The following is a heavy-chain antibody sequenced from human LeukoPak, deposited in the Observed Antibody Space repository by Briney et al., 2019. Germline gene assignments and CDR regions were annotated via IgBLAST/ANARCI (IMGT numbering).Heavy chain of an antibody. CDR3: ARDHSRY. J-gene: IGHJ4*02. V-gene: IGHV4-61*02. Sequence: SQTLSLTCTVSGGSISSGGYYWSWIRQPAGKGLEWIGRIYTSGSTNYSPSLKSRVTMSVDTSKNQISLQLTSVTAADTAVYYCARDHSRYWGQGTLVTVSS. CDR1: GGSISSGGYY. CDR2: IYTSGST.